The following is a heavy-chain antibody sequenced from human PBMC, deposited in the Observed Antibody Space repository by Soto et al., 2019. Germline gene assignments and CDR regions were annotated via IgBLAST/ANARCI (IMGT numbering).Heavy chain of an antibody. Sequence: QITLKESGPTLVKPTQTLTLTCTFSGFSLSTSGVGVGWIRQPPGKALEWLALIYWDDDKRYSPSLKSRLTITKDTSKNQVVLTMPNMDPVDTATYYCAHISWLAAARGSYYYYYGMDVWGQGTTVTVSS. CDR1: GFSLSTSGVG. V-gene: IGHV2-5*02. CDR3: AHISWLAAARGSYYYYYGMDV. CDR2: IYWDDDK. D-gene: IGHD6-19*01. J-gene: IGHJ6*02.